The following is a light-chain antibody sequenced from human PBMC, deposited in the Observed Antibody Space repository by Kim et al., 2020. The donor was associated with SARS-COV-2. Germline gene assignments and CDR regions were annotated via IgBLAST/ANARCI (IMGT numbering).Light chain of an antibody. CDR1: KLGDKY. CDR2: RDT. CDR3: QAWDSSTVV. J-gene: IGLJ2*01. Sequence: VAPGQTASITCSGDKLGDKYACWYQQKPGQSPVLVIYRDTKRPSGIPERFSGSNSGNTATLTISGTQAMDEADYYCQAWDSSTVVFGGGTQLTVL. V-gene: IGLV3-1*01.